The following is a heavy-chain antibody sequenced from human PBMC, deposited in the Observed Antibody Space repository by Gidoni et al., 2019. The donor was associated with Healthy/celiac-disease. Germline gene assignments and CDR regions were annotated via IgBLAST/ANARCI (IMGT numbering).Heavy chain of an antibody. Sequence: HVQLVESGGGVAQPGRSLRLSCAASGFPLRSTGMHWCRQAPGKGLEWVAGIWYDGSNKYNADSVKGRFTISRDNSKNTLYLQMNSLRAEDTAVYYCARDGGPRYSSGCPDYWGQGTLVTVSS. CDR3: ARDGGPRYSSGCPDY. D-gene: IGHD6-19*01. J-gene: IGHJ4*02. V-gene: IGHV3-33*01. CDR1: GFPLRSTG. CDR2: IWYDGSNK.